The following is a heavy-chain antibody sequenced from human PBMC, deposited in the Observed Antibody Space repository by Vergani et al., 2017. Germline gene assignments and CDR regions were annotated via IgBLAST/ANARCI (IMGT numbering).Heavy chain of an antibody. CDR1: GDSISSGSYY. J-gene: IGHJ4*02. CDR2: IYTSGST. Sequence: QVQLQESGPGLVKPSQTLSLTCTVSGDSISSGSYYWSWIRQPAGKGLEWIGRIYTSGSTNYNPSLKSRVTISVDTSKNQFSLRLSSVTAADTAVYYCARDSSGWYRYWGQGTLVTVSS. D-gene: IGHD6-19*01. CDR3: ARDSSGWYRY. V-gene: IGHV4-61*02.